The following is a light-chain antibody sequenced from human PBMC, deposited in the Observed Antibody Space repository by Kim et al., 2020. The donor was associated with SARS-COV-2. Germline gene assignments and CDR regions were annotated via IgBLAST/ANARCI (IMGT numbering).Light chain of an antibody. CDR2: GAS. Sequence: ASVGDRVTITCQARQEIRNDLGWYQQNPGRAPKRLIYGASSLQSGVPSRFSGSGSGTEFTLTISSLQPEDFATYFCLQHNTYPITFGQGTRLEIK. J-gene: IGKJ5*01. V-gene: IGKV1-17*01. CDR1: QEIRND. CDR3: LQHNTYPIT.